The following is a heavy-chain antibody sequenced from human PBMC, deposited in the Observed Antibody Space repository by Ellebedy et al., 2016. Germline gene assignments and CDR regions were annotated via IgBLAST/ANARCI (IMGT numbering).Heavy chain of an antibody. CDR3: ARGGGLWFGELNGAFDI. CDR1: GGSISSYY. V-gene: IGHV4-59*01. J-gene: IGHJ3*02. Sequence: SETLSLXXTVSGGSISSYYWSWIRQPPGKGLEWIGYIYYSGSTNYNPSLKSRVTISVDTSKNQFSLKLSSVTAADTAVYYCARGGGLWFGELNGAFDIWGQGTMVTVSS. CDR2: IYYSGST. D-gene: IGHD3-10*01.